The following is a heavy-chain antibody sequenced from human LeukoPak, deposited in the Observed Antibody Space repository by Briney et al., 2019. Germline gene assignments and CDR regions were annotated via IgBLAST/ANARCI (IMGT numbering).Heavy chain of an antibody. CDR2: IYSGGST. CDR1: GFAFSDYY. Sequence: GGSLRLSCAASGFAFSDYYMSWIRQAPGKGLEWVSVIYSGGSTYYADSVKGRFTISRDNSKNTLYLQMNSLRAEDTAVYYCARGGAAKGDNWFDPWGQGTLVTVSS. J-gene: IGHJ5*02. V-gene: IGHV3-66*02. D-gene: IGHD5-18*01. CDR3: ARGGAAKGDNWFDP.